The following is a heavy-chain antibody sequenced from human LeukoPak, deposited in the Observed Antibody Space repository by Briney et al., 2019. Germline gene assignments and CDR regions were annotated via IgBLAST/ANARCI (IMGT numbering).Heavy chain of an antibody. CDR2: INPNSAGGT. Sequence: ASVKVSCKASGYTFTDYYMHWVRQAPGQGLEWMGWINPNSAGGTSFAQKFQDRVTLARDTSISTVYMELSTLRSDDTAVYYCARHPNLDYWGQGTLVIVSS. CDR3: ARHPNLDY. J-gene: IGHJ4*02. CDR1: GYTFTDYY. V-gene: IGHV1-2*02.